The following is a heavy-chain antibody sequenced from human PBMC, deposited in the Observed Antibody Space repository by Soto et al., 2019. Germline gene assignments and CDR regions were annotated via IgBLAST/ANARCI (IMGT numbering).Heavy chain of an antibody. Sequence: QVQLVPSGAEMKKPGSSVKVSCQSSRRTFNTYVMNWVRQAPGQGPEWMGDISPMFGAANYAPKFQGRVTITADESTGTSYMQLSSLTSEDTALYFCAREVQVHTPAFVYWGQGTLVTVS. V-gene: IGHV1-69*19. D-gene: IGHD3-10*01. CDR3: AREVQVHTPAFVY. J-gene: IGHJ4*02. CDR1: RRTFNTYV. CDR2: ISPMFGAA.